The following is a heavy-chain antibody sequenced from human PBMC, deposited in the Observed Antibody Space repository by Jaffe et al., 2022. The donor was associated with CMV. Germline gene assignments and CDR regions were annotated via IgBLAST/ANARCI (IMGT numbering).Heavy chain of an antibody. CDR3: ARAYRNCSSTSCFWRNYYYGMDV. D-gene: IGHD2-2*01. V-gene: IGHV1-2*02. CDR2: INPNSGGT. CDR1: GYTFTGYY. J-gene: IGHJ6*02. Sequence: QVQLVQSGAEVKKPGASVKVSCKASGYTFTGYYMHWVRQAPGQGLEWMGWINPNSGGTNYAQKFQGRVTMTRDTSISTAYMELSRLRSDDTAVYYCARAYRNCSSTSCFWRNYYYGMDVWGQGTTVTVSS.